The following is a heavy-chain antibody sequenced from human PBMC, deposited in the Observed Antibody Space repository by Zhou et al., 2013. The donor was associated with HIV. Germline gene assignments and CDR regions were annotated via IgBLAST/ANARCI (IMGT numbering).Heavy chain of an antibody. Sequence: QVELEQSGPEVKKPGASVKISCKASGYSFTTFGLHWVRQAPGQGLEWMGWISAYNGNTIYAQKVQGRVTMTTDTSTSTAYMELRSLRSDDTAVYYCAREQGEGGTFPSDHWGQGTLVTVSS. CDR1: GYSFTTFG. J-gene: IGHJ4*02. CDR3: AREQGEGGTFPSDH. V-gene: IGHV1-18*01. D-gene: IGHD1-26*01. CDR2: ISAYNGNT.